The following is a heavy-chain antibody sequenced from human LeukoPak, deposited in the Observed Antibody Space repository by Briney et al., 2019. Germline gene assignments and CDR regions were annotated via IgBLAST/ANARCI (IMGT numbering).Heavy chain of an antibody. V-gene: IGHV5-51*01. CDR2: IYPGDSDT. D-gene: IGHD6-13*01. CDR1: GYSFTIYW. CDR3: ARGHSSSWPNFDY. Sequence: GESLKISCKGSGYSFTIYWIGWVRQMPGKGLEWMGIIYPGDSDTRYSPSFQGQVTISADKSISTAYLQWSSLKASDTAMYYCARGHSSSWPNFDYWGQGTLVTVSS. J-gene: IGHJ4*02.